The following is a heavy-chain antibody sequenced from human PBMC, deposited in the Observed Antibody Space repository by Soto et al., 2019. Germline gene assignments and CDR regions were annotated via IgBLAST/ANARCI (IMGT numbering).Heavy chain of an antibody. CDR1: GYTFTSYG. CDR3: AREVPNIVVVPAAPHMDV. CDR2: ISAYNGNT. J-gene: IGHJ6*02. Sequence: ASVKVSCKASGYTFTSYGISWVRQAPGQGLEWMGWISAYNGNTNYAQKLQGRVTMTTDTSTSTAYMELRSLRSDDTAVYYCAREVPNIVVVPAAPHMDVWVQGTTVTGSS. D-gene: IGHD2-2*01. V-gene: IGHV1-18*04.